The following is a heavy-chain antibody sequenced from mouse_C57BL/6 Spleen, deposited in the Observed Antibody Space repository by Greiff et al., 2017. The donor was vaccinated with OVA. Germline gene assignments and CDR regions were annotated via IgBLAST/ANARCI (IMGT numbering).Heavy chain of an antibody. CDR2: INPNNGGT. D-gene: IGHD2-3*01. J-gene: IGHJ2*01. V-gene: IGHV1-22*01. CDR3: ARYDGYLFDY. CDR1: GYTFTDYN. Sequence: DVKLVESGPELVKPGASVKMSCKASGYTFTDYNMHWVKQSHGKSLEWIGYINPNNGGTSYNQKFKGKATLTVNKSSSTAYMELRSLTSEDSAVYYCARYDGYLFDYWGQGTTLTVSS.